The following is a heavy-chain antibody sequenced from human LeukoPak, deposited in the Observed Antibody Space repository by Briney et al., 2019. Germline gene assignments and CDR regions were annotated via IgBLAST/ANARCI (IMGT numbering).Heavy chain of an antibody. Sequence: GGSLRLSCAASGFTVSTNDMTWVRQAPGKGLKWVSVLYSDGNTKYADSVQGRFTISRDNSKTTLYLEMNSLSPDDTAVYYCARGVEPLAANTLAYWGQGTLVTVSS. CDR1: GFTVSTND. J-gene: IGHJ4*02. D-gene: IGHD1-14*01. CDR3: ARGVEPLAANTLAY. V-gene: IGHV3-53*01. CDR2: LYSDGNT.